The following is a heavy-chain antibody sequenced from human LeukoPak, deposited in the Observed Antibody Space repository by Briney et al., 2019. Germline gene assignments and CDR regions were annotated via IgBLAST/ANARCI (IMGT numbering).Heavy chain of an antibody. D-gene: IGHD1-26*01. CDR2: INPNSGGT. CDR1: GYTFTGYY. V-gene: IGHV1-2*02. Sequence: ASVKVSCKASGYTFTGYYMHWVRQAPGQGLEWMGWINPNSGGTNYAQKFQGRVTMTTDTSTSTAYMELRSLRSDDTAVYYRARDMKRSRARWENLGFDPWGQGTLVTVSS. J-gene: IGHJ5*02. CDR3: ARDMKRSRARWENLGFDP.